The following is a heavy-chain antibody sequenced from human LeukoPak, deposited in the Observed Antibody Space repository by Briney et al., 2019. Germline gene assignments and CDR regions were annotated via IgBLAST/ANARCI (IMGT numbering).Heavy chain of an antibody. CDR3: AKDFPYSGYDGSYYGMDV. CDR1: GFTFSRHG. D-gene: IGHD5-12*01. Sequence: PGGSLRLSCAASGFTFSRHGMHWVRQAPGKGLEWVAVISYDGSNKYYADSVKGRFTISGDNSKNTLYLQMNSLRAEDTAVYYCAKDFPYSGYDGSYYGMDVWGQGTTVTVSS. CDR2: ISYDGSNK. V-gene: IGHV3-30*18. J-gene: IGHJ6*02.